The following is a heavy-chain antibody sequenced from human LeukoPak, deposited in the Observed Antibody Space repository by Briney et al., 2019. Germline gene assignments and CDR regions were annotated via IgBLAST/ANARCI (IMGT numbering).Heavy chain of an antibody. CDR2: IYSGGST. CDR1: GFTVSSNY. D-gene: IGHD3-10*01. V-gene: IGHV3-66*02. J-gene: IGHJ6*02. CDR3: ARDSVRGVSPYYYGMDV. Sequence: GGSLRLSCAASGFTVSSNYMSWVRQAPGKGLEWVSVIYSGGSTYYADSVKGRFTISRDNSKNTLYLQMNSLRAEDTAVYYCARDSVRGVSPYYYGMDVWGQGTTVTVSS.